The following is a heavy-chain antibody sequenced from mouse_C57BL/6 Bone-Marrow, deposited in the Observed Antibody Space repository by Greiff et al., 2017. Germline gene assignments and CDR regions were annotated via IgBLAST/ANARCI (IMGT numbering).Heavy chain of an antibody. D-gene: IGHD1-1*01. CDR2: IDPENGDT. V-gene: IGHV14-4*01. Sequence: EVMLVESGAELVRPGASVKLSCTASGFNIKDDYMHWVKQRPEQGLEWIGWIDPENGDTESASKFQGKAPITADTSSNTAYLQLSSLTSEDTAVYYCTITTVPHYWGQGTTLTVSS. CDR3: TITTVPHY. J-gene: IGHJ2*01. CDR1: GFNIKDDY.